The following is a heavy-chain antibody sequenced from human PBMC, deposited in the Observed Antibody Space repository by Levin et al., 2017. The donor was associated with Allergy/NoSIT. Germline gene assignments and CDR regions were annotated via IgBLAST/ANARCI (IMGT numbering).Heavy chain of an antibody. Sequence: SVKVSCKASGGTFSSYAISWVRQAPGQGLEWMGGIIPIFGTANYAQKFQGRVTITADESTSTAYMELSSLRSEDTAVYYCARVVVVAATSYNWFDPWGQGTLVTVSS. D-gene: IGHD2-15*01. V-gene: IGHV1-69*13. J-gene: IGHJ5*02. CDR3: ARVVVVAATSYNWFDP. CDR1: GGTFSSYA. CDR2: IIPIFGTA.